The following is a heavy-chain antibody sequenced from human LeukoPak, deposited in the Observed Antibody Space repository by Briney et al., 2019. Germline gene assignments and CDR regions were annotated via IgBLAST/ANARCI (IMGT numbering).Heavy chain of an antibody. J-gene: IGHJ6*02. CDR1: GFTFSSYS. CDR2: ISSSSSYI. Sequence: KTGGSLRLSCAASGFTFSSYSMNWVRQAPGKGLEWVSSISSSSSYIYYADSVKGRFTISRDNAKNSLYLQMNSLRAGDTAVYYCATIFGVVITPMDVWGQGTTVTVSS. V-gene: IGHV3-21*01. D-gene: IGHD3-3*01. CDR3: ATIFGVVITPMDV.